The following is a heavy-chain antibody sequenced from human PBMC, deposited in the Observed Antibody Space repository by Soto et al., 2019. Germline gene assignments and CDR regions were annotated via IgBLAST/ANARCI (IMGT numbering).Heavy chain of an antibody. J-gene: IGHJ1*01. CDR3: ARSKDSSGYYASEYFQH. Sequence: QVQLVQSGAEVKKPGSSVKVSCKASGGTFSSYAISWVRQAPGQGLEWMGGIIPIFGTANYAQKFQGRVTITADESTSTAYMEMGSRRSEDTAVYYCARSKDSSGYYASEYFQHWGQGTLVTVSS. CDR2: IIPIFGTA. CDR1: GGTFSSYA. V-gene: IGHV1-69*12. D-gene: IGHD3-22*01.